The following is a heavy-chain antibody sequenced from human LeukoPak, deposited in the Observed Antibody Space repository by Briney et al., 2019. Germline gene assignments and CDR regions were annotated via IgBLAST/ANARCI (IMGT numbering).Heavy chain of an antibody. Sequence: GGSLRLSCAASGFTFSSYSMKWVRQAPGKGLEWVSYISSGSSTIYYADSVKGRFTISRDNSKNTLYLQMNSLRAEDTAVYYCAKNAYIAAAYGWFDPWGQGTLVTVSS. CDR1: GFTFSSYS. D-gene: IGHD6-13*01. V-gene: IGHV3-48*01. J-gene: IGHJ5*02. CDR2: ISSGSSTI. CDR3: AKNAYIAAAYGWFDP.